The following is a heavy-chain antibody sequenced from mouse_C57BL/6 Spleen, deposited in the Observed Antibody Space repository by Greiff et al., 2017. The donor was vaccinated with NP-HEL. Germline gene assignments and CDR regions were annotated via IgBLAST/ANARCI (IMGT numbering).Heavy chain of an antibody. CDR3: ARPDYGMDYYAMDY. CDR1: GYAFSSSW. D-gene: IGHD1-1*01. Sequence: VKLQQSGPELVKPGASVKISCKASGYAFSSSWMNWVKQRPGKGLEWIGRIYPGDGDTNYNGKFKGKATLTADKSSSTAYMQLSSLTSEDSAVYFCARPDYGMDYYAMDYWGQGTSVTVSS. J-gene: IGHJ4*01. V-gene: IGHV1-82*01. CDR2: IYPGDGDT.